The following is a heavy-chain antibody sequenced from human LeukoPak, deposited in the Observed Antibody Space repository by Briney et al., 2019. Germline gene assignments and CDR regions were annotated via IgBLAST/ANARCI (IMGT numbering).Heavy chain of an antibody. CDR3: ARDNGGGDYVYFDY. D-gene: IGHD4-17*01. Sequence: SETLSLTCTVSGDSISSSSYYWAWLRQPPGKGLEWLGAIYYNGRTFYNPSLESRVTISVDTSKNQFSLKLSSVTAADTAVYYCARDNGGGDYVYFDYWGQGTLVTVSS. J-gene: IGHJ4*02. V-gene: IGHV4-39*07. CDR2: IYYNGRT. CDR1: GDSISSSSYY.